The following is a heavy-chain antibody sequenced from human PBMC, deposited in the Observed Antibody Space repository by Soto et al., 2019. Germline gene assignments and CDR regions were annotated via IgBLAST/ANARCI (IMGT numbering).Heavy chain of an antibody. CDR2: IIPIFGTA. V-gene: IGHV1-69*06. D-gene: IGHD2-15*01. J-gene: IGHJ6*02. CDR1: GGTFSSYA. CDR3: ASPPAGVVVVAATPDYYGMDV. Sequence: QVQLVQSGAEVKQPGSSVKVSCKASGGTFSSYAISWVRQAPGQGLEWMGGIIPIFGTANYAQKFQGRVTITADKSTSTAYMELSSLRSEDTAVYYCASPPAGVVVVAATPDYYGMDVWGQGTTVTVSS.